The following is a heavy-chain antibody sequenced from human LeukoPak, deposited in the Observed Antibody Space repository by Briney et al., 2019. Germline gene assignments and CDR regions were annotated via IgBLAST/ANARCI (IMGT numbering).Heavy chain of an antibody. D-gene: IGHD6-13*01. J-gene: IGHJ4*02. Sequence: GGSLRLSCAASGFTFSSYWMSWVRQAPGKGLEWVANMKYDGSEKDYVDSVKGRFTISRDNAKNSLYLQMNSLRAEDTAVYYCARDRAAAGLFFDYWGQGTLVTVSS. CDR3: ARDRAAAGLFFDY. V-gene: IGHV3-7*01. CDR1: GFTFSSYW. CDR2: MKYDGSEK.